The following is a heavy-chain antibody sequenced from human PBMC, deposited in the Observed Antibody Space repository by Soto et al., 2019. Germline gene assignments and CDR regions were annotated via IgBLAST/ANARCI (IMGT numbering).Heavy chain of an antibody. V-gene: IGHV4-39*01. CDR3: ARLGLPSYGRAAY. D-gene: IGHD4-17*01. J-gene: IGHJ1*01. CDR2: IHYVGSP. CDR1: GGSISSSSYY. Sequence: QLQLQESGPGLVKPSETLSLTCTVSGGSISSSSYYWGWIRQPPGKGLQWIGTIHYVGSPYYNPSLKSRVTISVDTSKTRFSLRLSSVTAADTAVYYCARLGLPSYGRAAYWGQGTLVTVSS.